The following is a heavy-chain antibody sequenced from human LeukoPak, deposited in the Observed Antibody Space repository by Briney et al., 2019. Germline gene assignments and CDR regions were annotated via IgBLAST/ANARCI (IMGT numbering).Heavy chain of an antibody. J-gene: IGHJ4*02. CDR1: GFTFNRYW. D-gene: IGHD3-10*01. CDR2: IQQEGSEK. V-gene: IGHV3-7*05. CDR3: VRDGSGWDY. Sequence: TGGSLRLSCAASGFTFNRYWMSWVRQAPGKGLEWVANIQQEGSEKYYVNSVKGRFTISRDNAKNLLYLQMNSLRAEDTAMYYCVRDGSGWDYWGQGILVTVSS.